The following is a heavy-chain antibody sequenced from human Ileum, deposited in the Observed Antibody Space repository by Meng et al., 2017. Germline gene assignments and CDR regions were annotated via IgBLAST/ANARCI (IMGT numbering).Heavy chain of an antibody. CDR3: ARIVASSRESDY. J-gene: IGHJ4*02. Sequence: SETLSPTCAISGDSVSSNSAAWNWIRQSPSRGLEWLGRTYYRSKWYNDYALSVKSRITINPDTSKNQFSLQLNSVTTEDTAVYYCARIVASSRESDYWGQGTLVTVSS. V-gene: IGHV6-1*01. D-gene: IGHD3-22*01. CDR1: GDSVSSNSAA. CDR2: TYYRSKWYN.